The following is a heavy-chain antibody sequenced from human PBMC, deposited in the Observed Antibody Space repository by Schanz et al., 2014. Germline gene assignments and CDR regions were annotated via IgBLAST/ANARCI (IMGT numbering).Heavy chain of an antibody. CDR3: ARGREVVAKIFDV. J-gene: IGHJ3*01. CDR1: GFTFSSYA. CDR2: LSGSGAGT. V-gene: IGHV3-23*04. D-gene: IGHD3-22*01. Sequence: VQLVESGGGVVQPGRSRRLSCAASGFTFSSYAMHWVRQAPGKGLEWVSTLSGSGAGTFYADSVKGRFTISRDNSENTLYLQMNSLRAEDTAVYYCARGREVVAKIFDVWGQGTMVTVSS.